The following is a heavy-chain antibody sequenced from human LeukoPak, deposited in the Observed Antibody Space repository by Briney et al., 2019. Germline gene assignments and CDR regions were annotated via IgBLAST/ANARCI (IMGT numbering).Heavy chain of an antibody. CDR1: GGTFSSYA. CDR2: IIPIFGTA. V-gene: IGHV1-69*06. CDR3: ARDLRGEYSSSVGAFDI. D-gene: IGHD6-6*01. Sequence: AASVKVSCKASGGTFSSYAISWVRQAPGQGLEWMGGIIPIFGTANYAQKFQGRVTITADKSTSTAYMDLSSLRSEDTAVYFCARDLRGEYSSSVGAFDIWGQGTMVTVSS. J-gene: IGHJ3*02.